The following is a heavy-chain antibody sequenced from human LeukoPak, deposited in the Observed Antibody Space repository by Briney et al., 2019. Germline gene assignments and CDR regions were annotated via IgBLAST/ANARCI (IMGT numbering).Heavy chain of an antibody. CDR1: GYTFTSYY. J-gene: IGHJ4*02. CDR2: INPSGGST. D-gene: IGHD3-3*01. CDR3: ARDSGRTYYDFWSGYTPLFY. V-gene: IGHV1-46*01. Sequence: ASVTVSCKASGYTFTSYYMHWVRQAPGQGLEWMGIINPSGGSTSYAQKFQGRVTMTRDTSTSTVYMELSSLRSEDTAVYYCARDSGRTYYDFWSGYTPLFYWGQGTLVTVSS.